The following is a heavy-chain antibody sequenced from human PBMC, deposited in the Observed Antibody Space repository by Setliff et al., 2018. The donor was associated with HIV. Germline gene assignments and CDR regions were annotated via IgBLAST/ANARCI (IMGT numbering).Heavy chain of an antibody. CDR1: GFTFNNAW. D-gene: IGHD2-21*01. CDR3: ATDNGPSYSMDI. V-gene: IGHV3-15*01. Sequence: GGSLRLSCVASGFTFNNAWMNWVRQAPGKGQEWLGRIKKSSDGGKTDDASPVKGRFTISRDDSKNTLYLQMNSLKTEDTGVYFCATDNGPSYSMDIWGQGTTVTVSS. J-gene: IGHJ6*02. CDR2: IKKSSDGGKT.